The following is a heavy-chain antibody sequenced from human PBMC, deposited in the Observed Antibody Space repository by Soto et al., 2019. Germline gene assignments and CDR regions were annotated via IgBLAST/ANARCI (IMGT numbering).Heavy chain of an antibody. CDR3: ARGVQYYDFWSGYLNWFDP. D-gene: IGHD3-3*01. J-gene: IGHJ5*02. V-gene: IGHV4-34*01. CDR1: GGSFSGYY. Sequence: SSTLSLTCAFYGGSFSGYYWSWIRQPPGKGLEWIGEINHSGSTNYNPSLKSRVTISVDTSKNQFSLKLSSVTAADTAVYYCARGVQYYDFWSGYLNWFDPWGQGTLVTSPQ. CDR2: INHSGST.